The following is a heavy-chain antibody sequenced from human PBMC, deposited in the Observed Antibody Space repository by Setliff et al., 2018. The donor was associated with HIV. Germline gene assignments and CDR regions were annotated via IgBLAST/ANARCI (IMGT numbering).Heavy chain of an antibody. CDR1: GVSVSGTAYY. D-gene: IGHD3-22*01. CDR2: IYYTGNT. Sequence: KASETLSLTCTVSGVSVSGTAYYWAWIRQPPGRGLEWIGSIYYTGNTNYNSSLKSRISMSMVSSKKQVFLKLSDVSAADTAVYYCARQQGDSRGFYPHFDYWGQGRLVTVSS. J-gene: IGHJ4*02. CDR3: ARQQGDSRGFYPHFDY. V-gene: IGHV4-39*01.